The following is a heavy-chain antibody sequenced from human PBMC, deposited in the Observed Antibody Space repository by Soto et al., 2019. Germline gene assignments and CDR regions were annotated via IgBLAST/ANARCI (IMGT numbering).Heavy chain of an antibody. CDR2: LSGSGGST. Sequence: EVQLLESGGGLVQPGGSLRLSCAASGFTFSTYAMSWVRQAPGEGLEWVSGLSGSGGSTYYADSVKGRFTISRDKSKSMLYLQMNVLSAEDTAIYYCAKGQPATVTYFDSWGQGTLVTVSS. CDR3: AKGQPATVTYFDS. V-gene: IGHV3-23*01. J-gene: IGHJ4*02. D-gene: IGHD2-21*02. CDR1: GFTFSTYA.